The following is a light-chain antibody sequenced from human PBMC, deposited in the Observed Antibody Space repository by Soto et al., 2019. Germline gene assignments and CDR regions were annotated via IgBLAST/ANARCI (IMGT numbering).Light chain of an antibody. CDR3: QHYNNYSFT. CDR1: QSISIW. V-gene: IGKV1-5*03. CDR2: EAS. Sequence: DIQMTQSPSTLSASVGDRVTITCRASQSISIWLAWYQQKPGKAPKLLIYEASSLETGVPTRFRGSGSGTEFTLTISSLQPDDFATYYCQHYNNYSFTFGGGTKVEIK. J-gene: IGKJ4*01.